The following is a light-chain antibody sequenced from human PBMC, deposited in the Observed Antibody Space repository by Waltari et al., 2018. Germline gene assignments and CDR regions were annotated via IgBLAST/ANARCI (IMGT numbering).Light chain of an antibody. J-gene: IGLJ1*01. Sequence: SYELTQPPSVSVAPGQKARITWDGDKIGRKNVHWYQHKPGQAPVLVVYDDGDRPSGIPERFSGSNSGNTAALTISRVDAGDEAEYYCQVWDSGSNHYVFGTVTKVTVL. CDR3: QVWDSGSNHYV. CDR2: DDG. V-gene: IGLV3-21*02. CDR1: KIGRKN.